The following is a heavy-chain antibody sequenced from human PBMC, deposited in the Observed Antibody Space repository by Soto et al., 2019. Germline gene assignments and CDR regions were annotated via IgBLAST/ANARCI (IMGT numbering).Heavy chain of an antibody. J-gene: IGHJ4*02. Sequence: QVQLVQSGTEVKKPGASVKVSCKASGYTFTSYAISWVRQAPGQGLEWMGWINPYNGNTNYAQKLQGRVTMTTDTSTSTAYMELRSLRSDDMGVYYCARDTAMALPDAWGQGTLVTVSS. CDR1: GYTFTSYA. CDR2: INPYNGNT. V-gene: IGHV1-18*03. CDR3: ARDTAMALPDA. D-gene: IGHD5-18*01.